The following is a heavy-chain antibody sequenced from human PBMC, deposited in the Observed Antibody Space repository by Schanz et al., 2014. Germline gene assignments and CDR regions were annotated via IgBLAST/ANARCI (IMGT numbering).Heavy chain of an antibody. V-gene: IGHV3-53*01. CDR2: MYINSGST. Sequence: EVQLLESGGGLIQPGGSLRLSCAASGFTVNTNYMSWVRQAPGKGLEWISSMYINSGSTQYADSVKGRFIISRDSSKNTLFLQMNSLRADDTAVYYCAKELYSGSHYGWFDPWGQGTLVTVSS. D-gene: IGHD1-26*01. CDR3: AKELYSGSHYGWFDP. CDR1: GFTVNTNY. J-gene: IGHJ5*02.